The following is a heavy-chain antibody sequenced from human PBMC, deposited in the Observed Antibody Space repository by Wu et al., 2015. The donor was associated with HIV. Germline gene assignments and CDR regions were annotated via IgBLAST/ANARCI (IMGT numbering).Heavy chain of an antibody. CDR2: MNPNSGNT. D-gene: IGHD6-19*01. Sequence: QVQLVQSGAEVKKPGASVKVSCTTSGYPFSDFDINWVRQATGQGLEWMGWMNPNSGNTDYAQKFQGRVTMTRDTSINTAYMELSSLRSEDTAVYFCAKANKRDFSGWYRWAAFDVWGKGQWSPSLQ. J-gene: IGHJ3*01. CDR1: GYPFSDFD. V-gene: IGHV1-8*01. CDR3: AKANKRDFSGWYRWAAFDV.